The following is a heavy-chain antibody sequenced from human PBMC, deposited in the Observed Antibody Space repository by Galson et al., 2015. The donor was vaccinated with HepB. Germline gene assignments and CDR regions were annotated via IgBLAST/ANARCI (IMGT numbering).Heavy chain of an antibody. CDR1: GYTFTSYG. Sequence: SVKVSCKASGYTFTSYGISWVRQAPGQGLEWMGWISAYNGNTNYAQKLQGRVTMTTDTSTSTAYMELRSLRSDDTAVYYCARDLDLGDYVWGSYRSPARPFDYWGQGTLVTVSS. CDR2: ISAYNGNT. D-gene: IGHD3-16*02. J-gene: IGHJ4*02. V-gene: IGHV1-18*04. CDR3: ARDLDLGDYVWGSYRSPARPFDY.